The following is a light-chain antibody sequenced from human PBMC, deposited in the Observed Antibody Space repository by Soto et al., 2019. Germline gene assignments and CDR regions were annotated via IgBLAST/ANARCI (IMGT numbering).Light chain of an antibody. J-gene: IGKJ1*01. CDR1: QSVSSN. V-gene: IGKV3-15*01. Sequence: EIVMTQSPATLSVSPGERATLSCRASQSVSSNLAWYQQKPGQAPRLLIYGASTRATGIPARFSGSGSGTEFTLTISSLQYDDFAVYYCKQYNNWPPWTFGQGTKVEIK. CDR2: GAS. CDR3: KQYNNWPPWT.